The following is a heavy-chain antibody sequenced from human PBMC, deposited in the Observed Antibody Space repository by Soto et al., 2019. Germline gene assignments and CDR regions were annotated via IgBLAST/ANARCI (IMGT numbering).Heavy chain of an antibody. Sequence: QVQLVQSGAEVKKPGASVKVSCKASGYSFTTYYIHWVRQAPGQGLEWLGFINPNSGGTKYAQKFQGRVPMTRYTSINTAYMELNRLPSDDAAMYYCARVEGSASSAGDWGQGTLVTVS. CDR2: INPNSGGT. D-gene: IGHD6-6*01. J-gene: IGHJ4*02. CDR3: ARVEGSASSAGD. V-gene: IGHV1-2*02. CDR1: GYSFTTYY.